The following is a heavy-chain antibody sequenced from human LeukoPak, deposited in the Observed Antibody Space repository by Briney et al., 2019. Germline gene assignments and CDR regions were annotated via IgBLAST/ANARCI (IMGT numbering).Heavy chain of an antibody. CDR2: MNPNSGNT. V-gene: IGHV1-8*01. Sequence: ASVKVSCKASGYTFTSYDINWVRQATGQGLEWMGWMNPNSGNTGYAQKFQGRVTMTRNTSISTAYMELSSLRSEDTAVYYCARGRDIVGAIYYSYSGMDVWGQGTTVTVSS. CDR3: ARGRDIVGAIYYSYSGMDV. J-gene: IGHJ6*02. CDR1: GYTFTSYD. D-gene: IGHD1-26*01.